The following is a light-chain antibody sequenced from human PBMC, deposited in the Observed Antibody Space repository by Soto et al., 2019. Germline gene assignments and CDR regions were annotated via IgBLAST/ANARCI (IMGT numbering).Light chain of an antibody. V-gene: IGLV2-23*01. CDR1: SSNVGTYDL. J-gene: IGLJ2*01. CDR2: EGT. CDR3: CSFAVGAALV. Sequence: QSALTQPASVSASPGQSITISCTGTSSNVGTYDLVSWYQHHPDKAPNLIIYEGTKRPSGISSRCSGSKSGNTASLTISGLQAEDDADYYCCSFAVGAALVFGGGTKLTVL.